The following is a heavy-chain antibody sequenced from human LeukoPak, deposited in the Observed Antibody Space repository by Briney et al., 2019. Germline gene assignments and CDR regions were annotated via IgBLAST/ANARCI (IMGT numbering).Heavy chain of an antibody. CDR2: ISGSGGST. V-gene: IGHV3-23*01. Sequence: GGSLRLSCAAPGFTFSSYAMSWVRQAPGKGLEWVSAISGSGGSTYYADSVKGRFTISRDNSKNTLYLQMNSLRAEDTAVYYCARRLCGSYYAYFDCWGQGTLVTVSS. CDR3: ARRLCGSYYAYFDC. CDR1: GFTFSSYA. J-gene: IGHJ4*02. D-gene: IGHD1-26*01.